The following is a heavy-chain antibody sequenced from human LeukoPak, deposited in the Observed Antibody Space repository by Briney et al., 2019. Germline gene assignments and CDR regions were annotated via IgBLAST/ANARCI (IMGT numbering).Heavy chain of an antibody. D-gene: IGHD4-17*01. V-gene: IGHV5-51*01. CDR2: IYPGDSDT. J-gene: IGHJ5*02. Sequence: GESLKISCKGSGYSSTSYWIGWVRQMPGKGLEWMGIIYPGDSDTRYSPSFQGQVTISADKSISTAYLQWSSLKASDTAMYYCARGIYDYGDYDWFDPWGQGTLVTVSS. CDR3: ARGIYDYGDYDWFDP. CDR1: GYSSTSYW.